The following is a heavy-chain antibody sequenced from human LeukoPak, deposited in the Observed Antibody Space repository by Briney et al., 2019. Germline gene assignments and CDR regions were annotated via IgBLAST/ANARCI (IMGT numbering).Heavy chain of an antibody. V-gene: IGHV3-7*01. CDR2: IKQDGSDK. CDR3: ARASDPRVGYFQH. J-gene: IGHJ1*01. D-gene: IGHD2-15*01. CDR1: GFTFSYYW. Sequence: PGGSLRLSCAASGFTFSYYWMSWVRQAPGKGLEWVANIKQDGSDKYYVDSVKGRFTISRDNAKNSLYLQMNGLRAEDTAVYYCARASDPRVGYFQHWGQGTLVTVSS.